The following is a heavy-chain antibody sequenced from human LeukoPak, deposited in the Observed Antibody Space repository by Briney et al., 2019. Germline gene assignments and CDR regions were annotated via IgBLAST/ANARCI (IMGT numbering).Heavy chain of an antibody. Sequence: ASVKVSCKASGYTFSSYYMHWVRQAPGQGLEWMGIINPSGGSTNHAQKFQGRVTMIRDTSTSTVYMELNSLRAEDTAVYYCARDLWELLWRYYFDYWGQGTLVTVSS. J-gene: IGHJ4*02. V-gene: IGHV1-46*01. D-gene: IGHD1-26*01. CDR1: GYTFSSYY. CDR2: INPSGGST. CDR3: ARDLWELLWRYYFDY.